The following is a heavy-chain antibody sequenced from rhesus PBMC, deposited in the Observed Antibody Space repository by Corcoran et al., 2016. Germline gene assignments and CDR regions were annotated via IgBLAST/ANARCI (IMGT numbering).Heavy chain of an antibody. V-gene: IGHV1-111*02. CDR3: ATGRSWKLFDY. J-gene: IGHJ4*01. CDR2: VDPEDGEA. Sequence: EVQLVQSGAEVKMPGSAVQISCQAYGYNFTDYYLHWVRQPPGNGLEWMGRVDPEDGEAIHAQKFQDRVTITADTSTDTAYMELSSLRSEDTAVYYCATGRSWKLFDYWGQGVLVTVSS. D-gene: IGHD6-25*01. CDR1: GYNFTDYY.